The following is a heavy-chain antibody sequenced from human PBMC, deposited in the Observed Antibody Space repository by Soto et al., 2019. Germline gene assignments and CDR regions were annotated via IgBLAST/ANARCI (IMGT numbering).Heavy chain of an antibody. CDR2: IYYSGST. CDR1: GGSISSGGYY. V-gene: IGHV4-31*03. CDR3: ARLSYFDWFGYDPNDAFDI. D-gene: IGHD3-9*01. Sequence: QVQLQESGPGLVKPSQTLSLTCTVSGGSISSGGYYWSWIRQHPGKGLEWIGYIYYSGSTYYNPSLKSRVTISVDTSKNQCSLKLSSVTAADTAVYYCARLSYFDWFGYDPNDAFDIWGQGTMVTVSS. J-gene: IGHJ3*02.